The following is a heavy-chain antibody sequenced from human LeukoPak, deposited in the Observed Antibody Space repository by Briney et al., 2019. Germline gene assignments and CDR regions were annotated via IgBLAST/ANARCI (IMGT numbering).Heavy chain of an antibody. CDR3: ARDATQYLRYGYFDY. J-gene: IGHJ4*02. CDR2: IHAGGTT. CDR1: GFTVSTYY. V-gene: IGHV3-53*01. D-gene: IGHD3-9*01. Sequence: GGSLRLSCTASGFTVSTYYMTWVRQAPGKGLEWVSVIHAGGTTNYADSVKGRFTISRDNSKNTLYLQMNSLRAEDTAVYYCARDATQYLRYGYFDYWGPGILVTVSS.